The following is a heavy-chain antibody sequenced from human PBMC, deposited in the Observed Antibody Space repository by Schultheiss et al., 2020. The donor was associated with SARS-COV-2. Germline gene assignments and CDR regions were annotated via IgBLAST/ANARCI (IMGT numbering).Heavy chain of an antibody. CDR1: GFTFSSYE. V-gene: IGHV3-23*01. J-gene: IGHJ4*02. CDR2: ISGSGGST. CDR3: TGSGWYAY. Sequence: GGSLRLSCAASGFTFSSYEMNWVRQAPGKGLEWVSAISGSGGSTYYADSVKGRFTISRDNSKNTLYLQMNSLRVEDTAVYYCTGSGWYAYWGQGTLVTVSS. D-gene: IGHD6-19*01.